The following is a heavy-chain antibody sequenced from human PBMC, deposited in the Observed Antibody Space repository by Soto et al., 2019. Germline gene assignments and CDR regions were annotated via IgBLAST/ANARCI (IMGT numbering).Heavy chain of an antibody. CDR2: ISGSGTTT. CDR3: ARVWSGTYMDV. Sequence: GGSLRLSCAASGFTFNTYGMTWVRQAPGKGLQVVSEISGSGTTTYYAESVKGRFTISRDNSMNTLYLQMNILRAEDTAIYYCARVWSGTYMDVWGQGTTVTVSS. CDR1: GFTFNTYG. J-gene: IGHJ6*03. V-gene: IGHV3-23*01. D-gene: IGHD3-3*01.